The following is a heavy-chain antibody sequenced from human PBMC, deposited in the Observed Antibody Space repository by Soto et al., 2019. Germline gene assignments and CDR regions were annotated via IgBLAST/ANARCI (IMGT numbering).Heavy chain of an antibody. D-gene: IGHD3-22*01. J-gene: IGHJ5*02. V-gene: IGHV3-72*01. CDR3: ARSSGPYSSHYFAAS. Sequence: EVQLVESGGGWVQPGGSLRLSCAASGFTFSDHYMDWVRQAPSKGLEWVGRSRDKAHSYTTQYAASVNGRFTISRDDSKNSVYLQMDSLKTEDTAIYFCARSSGPYSSHYFAASWGQGTLVTVSS. CDR1: GFTFSDHY. CDR2: SRDKAHSYTT.